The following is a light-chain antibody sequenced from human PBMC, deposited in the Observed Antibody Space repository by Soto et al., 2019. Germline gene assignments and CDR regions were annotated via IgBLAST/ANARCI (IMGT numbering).Light chain of an antibody. CDR3: FSFTSTNTHV. CDR2: ETS. CDR1: SSDFGSYKF. V-gene: IGLV2-23*01. J-gene: IGLJ1*01. Sequence: QSVLTQPASVSGSPGQSVTISCTGTSSDFGSYKFVSWCQHHPGKVPKVIIYETSKRPSGVSDRFSGSKSGNTASLTISGLQAEDEADYYCFSFTSTNTHVFGSGTKVTVL.